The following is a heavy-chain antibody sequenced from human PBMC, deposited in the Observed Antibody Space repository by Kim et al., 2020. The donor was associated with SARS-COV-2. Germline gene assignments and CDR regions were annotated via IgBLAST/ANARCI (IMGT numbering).Heavy chain of an antibody. V-gene: IGHV4-31*03. J-gene: IGHJ4*02. Sequence: SETLSLTCTVSGGSISSGGYYWSWIRQHPGKGLEWIGYIYYSGSTYYNPSLKSRVTISVDTSKNQFSLKLSSVTAADTAVYYCARSGYDFHDYGDRTFNDYWGQGTLVTVSS. CDR2: IYYSGST. CDR3: ARSGYDFHDYGDRTFNDY. CDR1: GGSISSGGYY. D-gene: IGHD5-12*01.